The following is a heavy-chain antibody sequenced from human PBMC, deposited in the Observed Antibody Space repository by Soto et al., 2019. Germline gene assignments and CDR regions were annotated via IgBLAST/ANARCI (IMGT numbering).Heavy chain of an antibody. J-gene: IGHJ6*02. CDR2: IYPGDSDT. Sequence: GESLKSSCKGSGYSFTSYWIGWVRQMPGKGLEWMGIIYPGDSDTRYSPSFQGQVTISADKSISTAYLQWSSLKASDTAMYYCARSNVVVVAATRYYYGMDVWGQGTTVTVSS. CDR3: ARSNVVVVAATRYYYGMDV. V-gene: IGHV5-51*01. D-gene: IGHD2-15*01. CDR1: GYSFTSYW.